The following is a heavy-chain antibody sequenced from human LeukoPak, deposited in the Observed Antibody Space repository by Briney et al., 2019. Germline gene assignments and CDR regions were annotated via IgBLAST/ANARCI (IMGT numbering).Heavy chain of an antibody. Sequence: GGSLRLSCAASGFTFSAFSMHWLRQAPGKGMEYVSGISSNGGSTSYADSVKVRFTISRDNSKNTLYLQMGSLRAEDMAVYYCARVGNTGYYDYWGQGTLVTVSS. J-gene: IGHJ4*02. CDR1: GFTFSAFS. CDR3: ARVGNTGYYDY. CDR2: ISSNGGST. V-gene: IGHV3-64*02. D-gene: IGHD2/OR15-2a*01.